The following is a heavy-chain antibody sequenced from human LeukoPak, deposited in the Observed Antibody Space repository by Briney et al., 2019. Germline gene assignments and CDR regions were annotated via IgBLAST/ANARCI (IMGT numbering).Heavy chain of an antibody. CDR1: GFTFSSYE. J-gene: IGHJ4*02. CDR2: ISSSGSTI. D-gene: IGHD3-10*01. Sequence: GGSLRLSCAASGFTFSSYEMNWVRQAPGKGLEWVSYISSSGSTIYYADSMKGRFTISRDNAKNSLYLQMNSLRAEDTAVYYCARVPQGWFGELSFDYWGQGTLVTVSS. V-gene: IGHV3-48*03. CDR3: ARVPQGWFGELSFDY.